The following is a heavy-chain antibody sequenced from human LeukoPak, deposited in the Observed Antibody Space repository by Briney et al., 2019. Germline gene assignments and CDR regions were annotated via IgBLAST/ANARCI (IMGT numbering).Heavy chain of an antibody. CDR3: ARQVMAYCGGDCYPNPWGYYYYMDV. CDR1: GFTFSSYS. Sequence: GGSLRLSCAASGFTFSSYSMNWVRQAPGKGLEWVSSISSSSSYIYYADSVKGRFTISRDNAKNSLYLQMNSLRAEDTAVYYCARQVMAYCGGDCYPNPWGYYYYMDVWGKGTTVTVSS. J-gene: IGHJ6*03. V-gene: IGHV3-21*01. D-gene: IGHD2-21*02. CDR2: ISSSSSYI.